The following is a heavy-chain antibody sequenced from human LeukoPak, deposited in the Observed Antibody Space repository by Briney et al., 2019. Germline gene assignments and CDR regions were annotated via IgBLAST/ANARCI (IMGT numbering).Heavy chain of an antibody. CDR1: GGSISSGSYY. CDR3: ARADYGGNYGY. J-gene: IGHJ4*02. Sequence: SETLSLTCTDSGGSISSGSYYWSWIRQPAGKGLEWIGRIYTSGSTNYNPSLKSRVTISVDTSKNQFSLKLSSVTAADTAVYYCARADYGGNYGYWGQGTLVTVSS. CDR2: IYTSGST. V-gene: IGHV4-61*02. D-gene: IGHD4/OR15-4a*01.